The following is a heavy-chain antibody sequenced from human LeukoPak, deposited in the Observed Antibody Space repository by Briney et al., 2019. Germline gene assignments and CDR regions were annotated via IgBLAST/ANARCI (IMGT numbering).Heavy chain of an antibody. CDR3: ARAPLGPITMVRGVIPYYYYYMDV. V-gene: IGHV3-30*02. CDR2: IRYDGIKK. D-gene: IGHD3-10*01. Sequence: GRSLRLSCAASGFIFSSYGMHWVRQAPGKGLEWVAFIRYDGIKKYYADSVKGRFTISRDNSKNTLYLQMNSLRAEDTGVYYCARAPLGPITMVRGVIPYYYYYMDVWGKGTTVTISS. J-gene: IGHJ6*03. CDR1: GFIFSSYG.